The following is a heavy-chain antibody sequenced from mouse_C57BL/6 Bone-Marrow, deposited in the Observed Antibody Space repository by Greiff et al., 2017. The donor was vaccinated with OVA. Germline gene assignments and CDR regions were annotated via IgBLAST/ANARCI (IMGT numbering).Heavy chain of an antibody. Sequence: DVKLVESGGGLVKPGGSLKLSCAASGFTFSDYGMHWVRQAPEKGLEWVAYISSGSSTIYYADTVKGRFTISRDNAKNTLFLQMTSLRSEDTSMYYCARFDYCYYEYYFDYWGQGTTLTVSS. CDR1: GFTFSDYG. CDR3: ARFDYCYYEYYFDY. D-gene: IGHD2-12*01. J-gene: IGHJ2*01. CDR2: ISSGSSTI. V-gene: IGHV5-17*01.